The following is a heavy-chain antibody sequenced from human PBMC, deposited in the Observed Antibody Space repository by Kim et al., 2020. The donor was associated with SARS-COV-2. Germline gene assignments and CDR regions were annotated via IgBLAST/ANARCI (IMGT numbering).Heavy chain of an antibody. CDR3: AREGRGSPGYYGMDV. CDR2: IQTSGST. CDR1: GGFISSYY. V-gene: IGHV4-4*07. D-gene: IGHD3-10*01. J-gene: IGHJ6*02. Sequence: SETLSLTCTVSGGFISSYYWRWIRQPAGKGLEWIGRIQTSGSTNYNPSLKSRVTMSVDTSKNQFSLKLSSVPAADMAVYHCAREGRGSPGYYGMDVWGQGTTVTVSS.